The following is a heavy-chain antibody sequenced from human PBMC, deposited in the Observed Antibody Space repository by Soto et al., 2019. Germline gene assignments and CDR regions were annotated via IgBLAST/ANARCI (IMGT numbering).Heavy chain of an antibody. CDR3: ARDPDDSSGYDAFDI. J-gene: IGHJ3*02. CDR1: GFTFSSYG. V-gene: IGHV3-33*01. CDR2: IWYDGSNK. Sequence: PGGSLRLSCAASGFTFSSYGMHWVRQAPGKGLEWVAVIWYDGSNKYYAESVKGRFTISRDNSKNTLYLQMNSLRAEYTSVYYCARDPDDSSGYDAFDIWGQGTMVTVSS. D-gene: IGHD3-22*01.